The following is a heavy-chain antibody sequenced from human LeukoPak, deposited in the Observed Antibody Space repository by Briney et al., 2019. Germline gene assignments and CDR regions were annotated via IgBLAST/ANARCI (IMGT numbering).Heavy chain of an antibody. CDR3: AKTSRVNSAYDSPFDY. CDR2: ISSSSYI. J-gene: IGHJ4*02. V-gene: IGHV3-21*04. Sequence: PGGSLRLSCAASGFAFSSYSMNWVRQAPGKGLEWVSSISSSSYIYYADSVKGRFTISRDNAKNSLYLQMNSLRAEDTAIYYCAKTSRVNSAYDSPFDYWGQGTLVTVSS. D-gene: IGHD5-12*01. CDR1: GFAFSSYS.